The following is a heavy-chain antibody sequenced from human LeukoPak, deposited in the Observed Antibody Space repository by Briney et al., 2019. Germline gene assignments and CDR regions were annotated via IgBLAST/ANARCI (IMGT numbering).Heavy chain of an antibody. Sequence: GGSLRLSCAASGFTFSSYGMHWVRQAPGKGLEWVAVIWYDGSNKYYADSVKGRFTISRDNAKNSVYLQMNSLRAEDTAVYYCARPVGKGRDYWGQGTLVTVSS. J-gene: IGHJ4*02. CDR2: IWYDGSNK. D-gene: IGHD2-15*01. CDR3: ARPVGKGRDY. V-gene: IGHV3-33*01. CDR1: GFTFSSYG.